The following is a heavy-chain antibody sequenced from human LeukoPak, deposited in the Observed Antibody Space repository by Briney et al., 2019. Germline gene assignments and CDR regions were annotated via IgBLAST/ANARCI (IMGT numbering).Heavy chain of an antibody. CDR2: INHNSGGT. Sequence: LEASVKVSCKASGYTFTGYYMHWVRQAPGQGLEWMGGINHNSGGTNYAQKFQGRVTMTRDTSISTAYMELSRLRSDDTAVYYCARDSARDYYYYYMDVWGKGTTVTVSS. V-gene: IGHV1-2*02. CDR1: GYTFTGYY. CDR3: ARDSARDYYYYYMDV. J-gene: IGHJ6*03.